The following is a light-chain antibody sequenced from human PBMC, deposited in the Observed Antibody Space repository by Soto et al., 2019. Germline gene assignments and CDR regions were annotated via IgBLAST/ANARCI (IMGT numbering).Light chain of an antibody. J-gene: IGLJ2*01. Sequence: ALTQPASVSGTPGQSITISCTGTSSDVGGFNYVSWYQHHPGKAPKLMIYDVSNRPSGVSDRFSGSKSGNTASLTISGLQAEDEAYYYCSSFASTTLLVFGGGTKLTVL. CDR1: SSDVGGFNY. CDR3: SSFASTTLLV. CDR2: DVS. V-gene: IGLV2-14*03.